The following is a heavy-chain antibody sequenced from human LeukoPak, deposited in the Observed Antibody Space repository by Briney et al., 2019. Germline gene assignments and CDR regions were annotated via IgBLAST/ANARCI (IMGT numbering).Heavy chain of an antibody. D-gene: IGHD3-22*01. CDR2: VYSGGST. Sequence: GGSLRLSCAASGFTVSSNYMSWVRQAPGKGLEWVSVVYSGGSTYYADSVKGRFIISRDNSKNTLYLQMNSLRAEDTAVYYCARDTGYYYDSSGAFDIWGQGTMVTVSS. V-gene: IGHV3-66*01. CDR1: GFTVSSNY. J-gene: IGHJ3*02. CDR3: ARDTGYYYDSSGAFDI.